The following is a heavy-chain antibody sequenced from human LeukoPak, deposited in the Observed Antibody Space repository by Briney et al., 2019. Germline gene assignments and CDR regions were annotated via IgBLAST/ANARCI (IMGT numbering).Heavy chain of an antibody. Sequence: PGGSLRLSCAASGFTFSTYGMSWVRQAPGKGLEWIGSIHYSGSTYYNPSLKSRVTISVDTSKNQFSLKLSSVTAADTAVYYCARLWSTDCRGGSCPHQPNYWGQGTLVAVSS. CDR3: ARLWSTDCRGGSCPHQPNY. CDR1: GFTFSTYGM. J-gene: IGHJ4*02. D-gene: IGHD2-15*01. CDR2: IHYSGST. V-gene: IGHV4-39*01.